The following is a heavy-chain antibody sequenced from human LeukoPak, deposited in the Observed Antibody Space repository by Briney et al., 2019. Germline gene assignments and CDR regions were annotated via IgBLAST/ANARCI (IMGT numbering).Heavy chain of an antibody. CDR3: ARAGRDGYKRMGPDY. D-gene: IGHD5-24*01. V-gene: IGHV1-46*01. CDR1: GYTFTSYY. Sequence: EASVKVSCKASGYTFTSYYMHWVRQAPGQGLEWMGIINPSGGSTSYAQKFQGRVTMTRDTSTSTVYMELSSLRSEDTAVYYCARAGRDGYKRMGPDYWGQGTLVTVSS. CDR2: INPSGGST. J-gene: IGHJ4*02.